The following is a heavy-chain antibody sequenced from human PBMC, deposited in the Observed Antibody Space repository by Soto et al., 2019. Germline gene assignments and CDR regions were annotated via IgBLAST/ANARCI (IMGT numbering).Heavy chain of an antibody. Sequence: KPGGSLRLSCAASGFTFSDYYMSWIRQAPGKGLEWVSYISSSSSYTNYADSVKGRFTISRDNAKNSLYLQMNSLRAEDTAVYYCARVADTMVRGVYYYGMDVWGQGTTVTVSS. V-gene: IGHV3-11*06. D-gene: IGHD3-10*01. CDR1: GFTFSDYY. CDR3: ARVADTMVRGVYYYGMDV. J-gene: IGHJ6*02. CDR2: ISSSSSYT.